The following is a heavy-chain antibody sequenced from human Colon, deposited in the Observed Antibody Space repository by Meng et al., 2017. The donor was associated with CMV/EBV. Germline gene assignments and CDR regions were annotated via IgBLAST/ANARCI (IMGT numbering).Heavy chain of an antibody. CDR3: ARDMQVTDGSLNWFDP. J-gene: IGHJ5*02. V-gene: IGHV4-30-4*08. Sequence: GSITSRDHHWNWIRQPPGKDLEWIGYVHFTGITYYNPSLKSRVTISRDTSKNKFSLKLTSVTDADTAVYYCARDMQVTDGSLNWFDPWGQGTLVTVSS. CDR1: GSITSRDHH. D-gene: IGHD5-24*01. CDR2: VHFTGIT.